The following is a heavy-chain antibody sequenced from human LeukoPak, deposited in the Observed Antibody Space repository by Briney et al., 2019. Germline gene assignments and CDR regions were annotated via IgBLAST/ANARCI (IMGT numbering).Heavy chain of an antibody. J-gene: IGHJ4*02. CDR1: GFTLSNYA. Sequence: GGSLRLSCAASGFTLSNYAMSWVRQAPGKGLEWVSAISGSGSSAYYADSVKGRFTISRANSKNTLYLQMNSLRAEDTAVYYCAKSLDGYNYRGYFDYWGQGTLVTVSS. CDR3: AKSLDGYNYRGYFDY. V-gene: IGHV3-23*01. CDR2: ISGSGSSA. D-gene: IGHD5-24*01.